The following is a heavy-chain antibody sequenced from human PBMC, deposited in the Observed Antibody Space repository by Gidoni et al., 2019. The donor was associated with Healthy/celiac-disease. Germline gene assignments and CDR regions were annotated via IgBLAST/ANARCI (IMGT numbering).Heavy chain of an antibody. CDR3: ARVVVVVPAAYYYYYYGMDV. Sequence: QVQLQQSGPGLVKPSQTLSLTCAISGDSVSSTSAAWNWIRQSPSRGLEWLGRTYYRSKWYNDYAVSVKSRITINPDTSKNQFSLQLNSVTPEDTAVYYCARVVVVVPAAYYYYYYGMDVWGQGTTVTVSS. D-gene: IGHD2-2*01. V-gene: IGHV6-1*01. J-gene: IGHJ6*02. CDR2: TYYRSKWYN. CDR1: GDSVSSTSAA.